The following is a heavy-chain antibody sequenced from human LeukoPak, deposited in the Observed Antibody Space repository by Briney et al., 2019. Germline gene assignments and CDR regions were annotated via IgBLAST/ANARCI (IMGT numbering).Heavy chain of an antibody. J-gene: IGHJ4*02. V-gene: IGHV3-23*01. Sequence: GGSLRLSCAASGFTFSSYAMSWVRQAPGKGLECVSSIYGSIGSTYYADSVKGRFTISRDNSKNTLYLQMNSLRAEDTALYYCAKAPPYSSGWFQYHFDYWGQGTLVTVSS. CDR3: AKAPPYSSGWFQYHFDY. D-gene: IGHD6-19*01. CDR2: IYGSIGST. CDR1: GFTFSSYA.